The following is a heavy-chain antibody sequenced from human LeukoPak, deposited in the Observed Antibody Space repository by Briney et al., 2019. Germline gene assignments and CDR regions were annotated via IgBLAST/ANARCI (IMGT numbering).Heavy chain of an antibody. CDR3: ARKSVGRAFDI. CDR1: GYTFTSYY. V-gene: IGHV1-46*01. CDR2: INPSGGST. Sequence: ASVKVSCKASGYTFTSYYMHWVRQAPGQGLEWMGIINPSGGSTSYAQKFQGRVTMTRDTSTSTVYMELSSLRSEDTPVYYCARKSVGRAFDIWGQGTMVTVSS. J-gene: IGHJ3*02. D-gene: IGHD5/OR15-5a*01.